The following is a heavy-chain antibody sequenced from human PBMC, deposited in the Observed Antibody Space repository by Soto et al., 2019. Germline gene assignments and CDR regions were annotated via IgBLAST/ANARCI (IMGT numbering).Heavy chain of an antibody. J-gene: IGHJ1*01. V-gene: IGHV4-30-4*08. D-gene: IGHD6-25*01. CDR3: ARGGSGWAEYFQH. CDR1: GGSISSGGYY. CDR2: IYYRGGT. Sequence: SETLSLTCTFSGGSISSGGYYWSWIRQHPGKGLEWIGYIYYRGGTYYNPSLKSRLTISLETSSNQFSLTLTSVTATDTGIYYCARGGSGWAEYFQHWGQGTLVTVSS.